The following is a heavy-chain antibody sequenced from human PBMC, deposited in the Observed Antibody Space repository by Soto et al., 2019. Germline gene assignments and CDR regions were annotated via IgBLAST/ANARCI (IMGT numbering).Heavy chain of an antibody. D-gene: IGHD1-7*01. Sequence: GGSLRLSCTASGFTFNNYAMSWVRQAPGKGLEWVSAISGSGGSTYYADSVKGRFTISRDNSKNTLYLQMNSLRAEDTAVYYCAKDRGITGTTFDPWGQGTLVTVSS. CDR1: GFTFNNYA. V-gene: IGHV3-23*01. CDR2: ISGSGGST. J-gene: IGHJ5*02. CDR3: AKDRGITGTTFDP.